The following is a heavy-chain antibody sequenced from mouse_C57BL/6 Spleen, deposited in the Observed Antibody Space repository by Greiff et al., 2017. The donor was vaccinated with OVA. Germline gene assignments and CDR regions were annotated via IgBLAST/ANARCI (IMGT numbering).Heavy chain of an antibody. Sequence: VQLQQSGAELVKPGASVKLSCTASGFNIKDYYMHWVKQRTEQGLEWIGRIDPEDGENKYAPKFQGKATITADTSSNTAYLQLSSLTSEDTAVYYCAPSHSYYFDYWGQGTTLTVSS. J-gene: IGHJ2*01. CDR1: GFNIKDYY. V-gene: IGHV14-2*01. D-gene: IGHD1-2*01. CDR2: IDPEDGEN. CDR3: APSHSYYFDY.